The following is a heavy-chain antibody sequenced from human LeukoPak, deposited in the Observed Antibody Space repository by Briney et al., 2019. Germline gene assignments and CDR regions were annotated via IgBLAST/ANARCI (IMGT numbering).Heavy chain of an antibody. CDR2: ISSSGYYI. V-gene: IGHV3-21*01. J-gene: IGHJ4*02. Sequence: GGSVSLLCAASGFTFHNWPITWLRQARGRGLEGVSAISSSGYYIYYADAVKGRFTISRDNAKNSLFLQMNSLRAEDTAVYYCARDIATAGHLAFDYWGQGTLVSVSS. CDR1: GFTFHNWP. CDR3: ARDIATAGHLAFDY. D-gene: IGHD6-13*01.